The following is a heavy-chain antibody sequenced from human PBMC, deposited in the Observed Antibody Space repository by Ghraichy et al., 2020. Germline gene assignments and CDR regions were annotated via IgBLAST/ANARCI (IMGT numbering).Heavy chain of an antibody. CDR3: ARTGITYYYDSSGPDAFDI. CDR1: GGSISSYY. D-gene: IGHD3-22*01. CDR2: IYYSGST. V-gene: IGHV4-59*01. J-gene: IGHJ3*02. Sequence: SETLSLTCTVSGGSISSYYWSWIRQPPGKGLEWIGYIYYSGSTNYNPSLKSRVTISVDTSKNQFSLKLSSVTAADTAVYYCARTGITYYYDSSGPDAFDIWGQGTMVTVSS.